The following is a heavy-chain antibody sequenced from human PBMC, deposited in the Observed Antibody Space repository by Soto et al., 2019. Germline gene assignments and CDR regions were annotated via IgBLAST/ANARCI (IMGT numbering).Heavy chain of an antibody. CDR2: ISYDGSNK. Sequence: QVQLVESGGGVVQPGRSLRLSCAASGFTFSSYAMHWVRQAPGKGLEWVAVISYDGSNKYYADSVKGRFTISRDNSKNTLYLQMNSLRAEDTAVYYCAREEREWEIRGLVDDYWGQGTLVTVSS. D-gene: IGHD1-26*01. V-gene: IGHV3-30-3*01. CDR1: GFTFSSYA. CDR3: AREEREWEIRGLVDDY. J-gene: IGHJ4*02.